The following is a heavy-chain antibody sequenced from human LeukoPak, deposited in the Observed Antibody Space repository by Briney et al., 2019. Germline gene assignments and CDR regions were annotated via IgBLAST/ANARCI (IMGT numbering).Heavy chain of an antibody. CDR3: ARDWESYYYDSSGYYGY. J-gene: IGHJ4*02. D-gene: IGHD3-22*01. V-gene: IGHV3-30-3*01. CDR1: GFTFSSYA. CDR2: ISYDGSNK. Sequence: PGGSLRLSCAASGFTFSSYAMHWVRQAPGKGLEWVAVISYDGSNKYYADSVKGRFTISRDNSKNTLYLQMNSLRAEDTAVYYCARDWESYYYDSSGYYGYWGQGTLVTVSP.